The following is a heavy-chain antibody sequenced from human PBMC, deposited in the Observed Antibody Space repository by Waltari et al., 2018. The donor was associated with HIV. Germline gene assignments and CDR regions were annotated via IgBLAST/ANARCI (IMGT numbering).Heavy chain of an antibody. CDR2: ISYNGVT. CDR1: GGAVSTGTYY. CDR3: ASHGDYYDRSGFYFDH. Sequence: HLQESGPRLAKPSETLTLTCSVTGGAVSTGTYYWRWFRQTPGKGLEWIGYISYNGVTNYNPSLKGRVTVSVDTSKNQVALKLNSLTAADTAVYYCASHGDYYDRSGFYFDHWGQGTLVTVSS. D-gene: IGHD3-22*01. J-gene: IGHJ4*02. V-gene: IGHV4-61*01.